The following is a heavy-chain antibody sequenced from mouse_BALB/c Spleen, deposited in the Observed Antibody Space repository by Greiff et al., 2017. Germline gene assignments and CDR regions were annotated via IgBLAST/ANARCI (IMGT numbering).Heavy chain of an antibody. CDR2: INPSNGGT. CDR3: TRGRYDGNPYYFDD. D-gene: IGHD2-3*01. J-gene: IGHJ2*01. V-gene: IGHV1S81*02. Sequence: QVQLQQPGAELVKPGASVKLSCKASGYTFTSYYMYWVKQRPGQGLEWIGGINPSNGGTNFNEKFKSKATLTVDKSSSTAYMQLSSLTSEDSAVYYCTRGRYDGNPYYFDDWGQGTTLTVSS. CDR1: GYTFTSYY.